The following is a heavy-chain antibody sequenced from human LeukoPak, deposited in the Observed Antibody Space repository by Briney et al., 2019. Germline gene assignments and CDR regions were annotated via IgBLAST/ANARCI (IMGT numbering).Heavy chain of an antibody. J-gene: IGHJ4*02. CDR1: EFTFSTYS. CDR2: ISSSSSYI. D-gene: IGHD3-22*01. V-gene: IGHV3-21*01. CDR3: ARDGVELYYDSIPFDY. Sequence: GGSLRLSCAASEFTFSTYSMNWVRQAPGKGLEWVSSISSSSSYIYYADSVKGRFTISRDNAKNSLYLQMNSLRAEDTAVYYCARDGVELYYDSIPFDYWGQGTLVTVSS.